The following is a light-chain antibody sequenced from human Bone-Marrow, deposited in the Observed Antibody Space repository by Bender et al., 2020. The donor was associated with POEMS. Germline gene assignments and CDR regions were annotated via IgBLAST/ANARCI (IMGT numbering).Light chain of an antibody. CDR3: CSYAGTYSLV. CDR1: SSNVGSYDL. J-gene: IGLJ1*01. Sequence: QSALTQPASLSGSPGQSITMSCTGTSSNVGSYDLVSWYQQHPGKAPKLMIYAVNSRPSGVSDRFSGSKSGNTASLTISGLQAEDEADYYCCSYAGTYSLVFGPGTKVTVL. V-gene: IGLV2-23*02. CDR2: AVN.